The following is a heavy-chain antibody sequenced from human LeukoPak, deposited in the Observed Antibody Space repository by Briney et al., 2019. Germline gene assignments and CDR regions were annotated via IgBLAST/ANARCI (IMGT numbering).Heavy chain of an antibody. J-gene: IGHJ4*02. D-gene: IGHD2-15*01. CDR3: AREGDCSGGSCYWETDY. Sequence: ASVKVSCKASGYTFTSYGICWVRQAPGQGLEWMGWISAYNGNTNYAQKLQGRVTMTTDTSTSTAYMELRSLRSDDTAVYYCAREGDCSGGSCYWETDYWGQGTLVTVSS. CDR1: GYTFTSYG. CDR2: ISAYNGNT. V-gene: IGHV1-18*01.